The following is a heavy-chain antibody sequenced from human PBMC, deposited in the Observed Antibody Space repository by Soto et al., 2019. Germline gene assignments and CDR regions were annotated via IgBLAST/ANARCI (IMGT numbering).Heavy chain of an antibody. CDR3: ARDLPYDFWSGMDAFDI. V-gene: IGHV1-18*01. Sequence: QVQLVQSGAEVKKPGASVKVSCKASGYTFTSYGISWVRQAPGQGLEWMGWISAYNGNTKYAQKLPGRVTMTTDTSTSTAYMELSSLRSADTAVYYCARDLPYDFWSGMDAFDICGKGTRVTVSS. D-gene: IGHD3-3*01. CDR1: GYTFTSYG. CDR2: ISAYNGNT. J-gene: IGHJ3*02.